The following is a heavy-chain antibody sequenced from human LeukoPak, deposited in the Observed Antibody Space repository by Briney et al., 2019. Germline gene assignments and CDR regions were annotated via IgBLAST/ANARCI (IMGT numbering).Heavy chain of an antibody. CDR2: IYYSGST. J-gene: IGHJ5*02. CDR3: ARRNIGLSNWFDP. Sequence: SETLSLTCTVSGGSISSSSYYWGWIRQPPGKGLEWIGSIYYSGSTYYNPPLKSRVTISVDTSKNQFSLKLSSVTAADTAVYYCARRNIGLSNWFDPWGQGTLVTVSS. CDR1: GGSISSSSYY. V-gene: IGHV4-39*01.